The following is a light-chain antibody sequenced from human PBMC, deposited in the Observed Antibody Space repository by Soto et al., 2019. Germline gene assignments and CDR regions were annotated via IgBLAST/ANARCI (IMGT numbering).Light chain of an antibody. Sequence: DIQMTQSPSSLSASVGDRVTITCRASQSISSYLNWYQQKPGKAPKLLIYAASSLQSGVPSRFSGSGSGTDFPLTISSLQPENFATYYCQQRGTFGQGTKLEIK. CDR2: AAS. CDR3: QQRGT. V-gene: IGKV1-39*01. CDR1: QSISSY. J-gene: IGKJ2*01.